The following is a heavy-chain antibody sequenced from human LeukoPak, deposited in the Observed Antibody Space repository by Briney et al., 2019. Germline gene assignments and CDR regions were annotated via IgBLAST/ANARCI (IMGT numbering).Heavy chain of an antibody. CDR2: ISGGGCRT. CDR3: AKDPKNSAVLRYFDWLSINDAFDI. Sequence: GGALTVSCPSCGCTFSSYVRNGVGQPRGRGGDGVAAISGGGCRTYYADSVEGRFTISRKNSKNTLYPQMKSLTAEDTAVYSCAKDPKNSAVLRYFDWLSINDAFDIWGQGTMVTVS. D-gene: IGHD3-9*01. J-gene: IGHJ3*02. CDR1: GCTFSSYV. V-gene: IGHV3-23*01.